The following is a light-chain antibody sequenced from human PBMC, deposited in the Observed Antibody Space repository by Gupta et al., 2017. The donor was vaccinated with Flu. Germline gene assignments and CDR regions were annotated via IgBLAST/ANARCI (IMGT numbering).Light chain of an antibody. J-gene: IGLJ3*02. Sequence: CNLRSVINVGTYRIYWDKQKLGSHPQHPLRYKSHSDKEQGYGVPSRSYGSKGASASKAIFLISGLQSEDEADYYCMIWHSSAWVFGGGTKMTVL. V-gene: IGLV5-45*01. CDR1: SVINVGTYR. CDR3: MIWHSSAWV. CDR2: YKSHSDK.